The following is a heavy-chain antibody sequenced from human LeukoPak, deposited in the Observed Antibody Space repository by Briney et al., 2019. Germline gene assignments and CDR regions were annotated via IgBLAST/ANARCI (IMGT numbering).Heavy chain of an antibody. CDR1: GFTFSTYW. V-gene: IGHV3-7*01. CDR2: IKQDGGEK. CDR3: ARAHPNDYSNPLDY. D-gene: IGHD4-11*01. Sequence: GGSLRLSCAASGFTFSTYWMSWVRQAPGKGPEWVANIKQDGGEKYYVDSVKGRFTISRDNAKNSLYLQMNSLRAEDTAVYYCARAHPNDYSNPLDYWGQGTLVTVSS. J-gene: IGHJ4*02.